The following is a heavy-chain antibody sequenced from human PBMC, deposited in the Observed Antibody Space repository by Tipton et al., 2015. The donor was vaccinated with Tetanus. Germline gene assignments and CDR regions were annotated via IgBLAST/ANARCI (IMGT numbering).Heavy chain of an antibody. CDR3: AKVQYIVVVPAAIGSGMDV. V-gene: IGHV3-23*01. J-gene: IGHJ6*02. CDR2: ISGSGGST. CDR1: GFTFSSYA. D-gene: IGHD2-2*02. Sequence: SLRLSCAASGFTFSSYAMSWVRQAPGKGLEWVSAISGSGGSTYYADSVKGRFTISRDNSKNTPYLQMNSLRAEDTAVYYCAKVQYIVVVPAAIGSGMDVWGQGTTVTVSS.